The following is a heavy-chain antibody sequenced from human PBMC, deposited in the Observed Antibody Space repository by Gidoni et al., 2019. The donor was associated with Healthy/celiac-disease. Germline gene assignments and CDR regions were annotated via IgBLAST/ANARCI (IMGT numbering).Heavy chain of an antibody. V-gene: IGHV1-18*01. J-gene: IGHJ4*02. Sequence: QVQLVQSGAEVKKPGASVKVSCKASGYTFTSYGISWVRQAPGQGLEWMGWISAYNGNTNYAQKLQGRGTMTTDTSTSTAYMELRSLRSDDTAVYYCARDPAVYDFWSGYTPFDYWGQGTLVTVSS. CDR3: ARDPAVYDFWSGYTPFDY. CDR2: ISAYNGNT. D-gene: IGHD3-3*01. CDR1: GYTFTSYG.